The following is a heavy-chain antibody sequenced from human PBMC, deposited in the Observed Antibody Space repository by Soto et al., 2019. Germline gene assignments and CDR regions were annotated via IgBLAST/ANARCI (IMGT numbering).Heavy chain of an antibody. D-gene: IGHD2-8*01. J-gene: IGHJ6*02. Sequence: QGQLVQSGGEVKKPGASVKVSCKASGYTFTRYGISWVRQAPGQGLEWMGWISGYNGDTKYAQKFQGRVTMTVDTSTTTAYMELRSPTSDDRAGYYCAKNGQPPYYVYGMDVWGQGTTVTVSS. CDR1: GYTFTRYG. CDR2: ISGYNGDT. CDR3: AKNGQPPYYVYGMDV. V-gene: IGHV1-18*01.